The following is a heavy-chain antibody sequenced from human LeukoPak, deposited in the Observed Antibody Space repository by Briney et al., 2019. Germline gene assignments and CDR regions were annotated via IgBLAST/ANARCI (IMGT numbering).Heavy chain of an antibody. CDR2: INHSGST. J-gene: IGHJ5*02. Sequence: PSETLSLTCSVFGYSISSDYYWGWIRQPPGKGLEWIGEINHSGSTNYNPSLKSRVTISVDTSKNQFSLKLSSVTAADTAVYYCARRDSSGWYRIRNNWFDPWGQGTLVTVSS. CDR3: ARRDSSGWYRIRNNWFDP. D-gene: IGHD6-19*01. V-gene: IGHV4-38-2*02. CDR1: GYSISSDYY.